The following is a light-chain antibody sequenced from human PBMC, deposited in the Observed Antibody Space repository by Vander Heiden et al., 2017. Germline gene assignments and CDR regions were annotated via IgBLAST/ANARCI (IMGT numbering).Light chain of an antibody. CDR1: QSLLHSNGYNY. Sequence: DIVMTQSPLSLPVTPGEPASISCRSSQSLLHSNGYNYLDWYLQKPGQSPQLLIDLGSNRASEVHDRVRGSGSGTDFKLKISRVEAEDVGVDDCMQALQKPGMFGKGNKVE. J-gene: IGKJ1*01. V-gene: IGKV2-28*01. CDR2: LGS. CDR3: MQALQKPGM.